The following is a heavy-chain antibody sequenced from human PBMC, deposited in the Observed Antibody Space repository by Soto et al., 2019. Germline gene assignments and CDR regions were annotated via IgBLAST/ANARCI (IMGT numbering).Heavy chain of an antibody. CDR3: AKDKTIFGVVSLDY. CDR2: ISGSGGST. J-gene: IGHJ4*02. CDR1: GFTFSSYA. V-gene: IGHV3-23*01. Sequence: GGSLRLSCAASGFTFSSYAMSWVRQAPGKGLEWVSAISGSGGSTYYADSVKGRFTISRDNSKNTLYLQMNSLRAEDTAVYYCAKDKTIFGVVSLDYWGQGTLVTVSS. D-gene: IGHD3-3*01.